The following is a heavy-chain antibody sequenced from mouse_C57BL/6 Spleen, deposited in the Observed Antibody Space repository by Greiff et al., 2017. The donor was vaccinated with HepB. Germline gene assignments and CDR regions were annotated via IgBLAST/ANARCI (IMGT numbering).Heavy chain of an antibody. J-gene: IGHJ4*01. CDR2: IWTGGGT. D-gene: IGHD1-1*01. CDR3: ARRGIYYYGSSPYYYAMDY. V-gene: IGHV2-9-1*01. Sequence: QVQLKESGPGLVAPSQSLSITCTVSGFSLTSYAISWVRQPPGKGLEWLGVIWTGGGTNYNSALKSRLSISKDNSKSQVFLKMNSLQTDDTARYYCARRGIYYYGSSPYYYAMDYWGQGTSVTVSS. CDR1: GFSLTSYA.